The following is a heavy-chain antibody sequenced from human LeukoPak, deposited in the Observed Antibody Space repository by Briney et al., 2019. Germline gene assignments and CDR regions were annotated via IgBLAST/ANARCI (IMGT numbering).Heavy chain of an antibody. CDR2: IYYIGST. CDR1: GDSVSRSSYY. J-gene: IGHJ4*02. D-gene: IGHD3-22*01. CDR3: ARYYDSTGSFAY. V-gene: IGHV4-61*01. Sequence: SETLSLTCTVSGDSVSRSSYYWTWIRQPPGKGLEWIGYIYYIGSTNYNPSLRSRLTMSVDTSKNQFSLRLSSVIAADTAVYYCARYYDSTGSFAYCGERTLVTVSS.